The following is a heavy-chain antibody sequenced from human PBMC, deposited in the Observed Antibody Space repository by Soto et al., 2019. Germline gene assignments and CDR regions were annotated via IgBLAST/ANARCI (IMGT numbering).Heavy chain of an antibody. V-gene: IGHV4-39*01. CDR2: IYYSGST. Sequence: SETLSLTCTASGGSISSSSYYWGWIRQPPGKGLEWIGSIYYSGSTYYNPSLKSRVTISVDTSKNQFSLKLSSVTAADTAVYYCARHTPAISISDHWGQGTLVTVSS. CDR1: GGSISSSSYY. CDR3: ARHTPAISISDH. J-gene: IGHJ4*02. D-gene: IGHD2-15*01.